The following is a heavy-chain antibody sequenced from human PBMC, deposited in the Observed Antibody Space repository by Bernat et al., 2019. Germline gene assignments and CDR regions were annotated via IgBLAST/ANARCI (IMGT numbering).Heavy chain of an antibody. Sequence: EVQLVESGGALVQPGGSLRHSCVGSGFSFSGIWMTWVRQAPGKGLEWVANIKQDGSVQHYVDSVKGRFIISRDNTKNSLFLQMNSLRVDDTAVYYCARGYGPENWGQGTLVTVSS. D-gene: IGHD2-8*02. CDR1: GFSFSGIW. CDR2: IKQDGSVQ. V-gene: IGHV3-7*03. CDR3: ARGYGPEN. J-gene: IGHJ1*01.